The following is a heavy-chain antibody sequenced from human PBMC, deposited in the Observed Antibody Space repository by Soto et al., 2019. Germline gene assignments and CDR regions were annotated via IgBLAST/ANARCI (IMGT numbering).Heavy chain of an antibody. V-gene: IGHV3-13*01. Sequence: EVQLVESGGGLVQPGGSLRLSCAASGFTFSSYDMHWVRQVAGKGLEWVSAIGVAGDTYYPDSVKGRFTISRENAKNSLYLQMNCLRAEDTSVYYCSSGGWGSSRYEGGSRIDYWGQGTMVTVSS. CDR3: SSGGWGSSRYEGGSRIDY. J-gene: IGHJ4*02. CDR1: GFTFSSYD. D-gene: IGHD6-13*01. CDR2: IGVAGDT.